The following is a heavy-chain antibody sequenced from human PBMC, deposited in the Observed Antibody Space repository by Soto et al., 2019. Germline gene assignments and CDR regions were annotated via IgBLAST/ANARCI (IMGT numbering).Heavy chain of an antibody. CDR1: GFTFSSYD. V-gene: IGHV3-23*01. Sequence: EVQLLESGGGLVQPGGSLRLSCAASGFTFSSYDMSWVRQAPGKGLEWVSSVTNSGSRTFHADSVKGRFTISRDNSKNTLFLQMSSLRVEDAALYFCAQGGISSTGLNSWGQGTLVTVSS. CDR3: AQGGISSTGLNS. CDR2: VTNSGSRT. J-gene: IGHJ4*02. D-gene: IGHD1-1*01.